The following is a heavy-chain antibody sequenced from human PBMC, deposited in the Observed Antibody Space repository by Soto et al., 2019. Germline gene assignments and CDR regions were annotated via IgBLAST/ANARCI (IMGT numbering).Heavy chain of an antibody. CDR1: GFTFSSYG. V-gene: IGHV3-30*18. CDR2: ISYDGSNK. CDR3: AKDKVPVVVIAPLDY. J-gene: IGHJ4*02. Sequence: VQLVESGGGVVQPGRSLRLSCAASGFTFSSYGMHWVRQAPGKGLEWVAVISYDGSNKYYADSVKGRFTISRDNSKNTLYLQMNSLRAEDTAVYYCAKDKVPVVVIAPLDYWGQGTLVTVSS. D-gene: IGHD2-21*01.